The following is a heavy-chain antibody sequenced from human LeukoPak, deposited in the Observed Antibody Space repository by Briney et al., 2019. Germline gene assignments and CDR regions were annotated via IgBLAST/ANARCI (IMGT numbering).Heavy chain of an antibody. D-gene: IGHD3-22*01. V-gene: IGHV3-23*01. CDR1: GFIFSDHA. CDR3: VKDQADYFDGSGSYFDH. CDR2: ISGGGDSE. Sequence: GGSLRLSRAASGFIFSDHAMNWVRQAPGRGLEWVSVISGGGDSEFYADSVKGRCTISRDNSKNMLYLEMSNLRAEDTAIYYCVKDQADYFDGSGSYFDHWGQGTLVTVSS. J-gene: IGHJ4*02.